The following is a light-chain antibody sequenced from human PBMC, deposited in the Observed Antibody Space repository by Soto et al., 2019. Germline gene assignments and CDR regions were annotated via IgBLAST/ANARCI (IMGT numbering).Light chain of an antibody. CDR3: SSYTSSSTLYV. J-gene: IGLJ1*01. Sequence: QSVLTQPPSASGTPGQRVTISCSGSSSNIGSNYVYWYQQLPGKAPKLMIYEVNNRPSGVSNRFSGSKSGNTASLTISGLQAEDEADYYCSSYTSSSTLYVFGTGTKVTVL. CDR2: EVN. V-gene: IGLV2-14*01. CDR1: SSNIGSNY.